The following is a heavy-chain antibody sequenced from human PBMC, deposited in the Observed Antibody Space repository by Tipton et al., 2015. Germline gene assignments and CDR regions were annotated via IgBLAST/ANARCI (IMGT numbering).Heavy chain of an antibody. CDR2: ISWNSGSI. J-gene: IGHJ6*02. V-gene: IGHV3-9*01. CDR1: GFTFDDYA. Sequence: SLRLSCAASGFTFDDYAMHWVRQAPGKGLEWVSGISWNSGSIDYADSVKGRFTISRDNARNSLFLQMNSLRAEDTAFYYCAKDRGAVTTGYYYGMDVWGQGTTVTVS. CDR3: AKDRGAVTTGYYYGMDV. D-gene: IGHD4-11*01.